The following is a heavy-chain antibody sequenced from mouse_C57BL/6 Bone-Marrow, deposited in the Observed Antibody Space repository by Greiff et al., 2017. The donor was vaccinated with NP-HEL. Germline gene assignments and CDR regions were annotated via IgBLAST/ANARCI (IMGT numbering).Heavy chain of an antibody. CDR2: IDPSDSYT. J-gene: IGHJ2*01. CDR1: GYTFTSYW. D-gene: IGHD1-1*01. V-gene: IGHV1-50*01. Sequence: VQLQQPGAELVKPGSSVTLSCKASGYTFTSYWMQWVKQRPVQGLEWIGEIDPSDSYTNYNQKFKGKATLTVDTSSSTAYMQLSSLTSEDSAVYYCARPTLRLYFDYWGQGTTLTVSS. CDR3: ARPTLRLYFDY.